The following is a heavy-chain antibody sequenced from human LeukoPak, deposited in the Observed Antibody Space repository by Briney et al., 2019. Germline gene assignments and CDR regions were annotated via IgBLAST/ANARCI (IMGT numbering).Heavy chain of an antibody. CDR1: GGSVNSFY. V-gene: IGHV4-4*07. J-gene: IGHJ4*02. D-gene: IGHD1-26*01. Sequence: PSETLSLTCTVSGGSVNSFYWTWIRQPGGKGLEWIGRIYSSGSTNYNPSLKNRVTMSVDTSKNRFSLKLTSVTAADTAVYYCARVSVSGTYDYWGQGTLVTVSS. CDR2: IYSSGST. CDR3: ARVSVSGTYDY.